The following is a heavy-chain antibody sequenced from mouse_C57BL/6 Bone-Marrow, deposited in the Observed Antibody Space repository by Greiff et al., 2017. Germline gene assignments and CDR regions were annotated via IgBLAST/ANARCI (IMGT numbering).Heavy chain of an antibody. CDR1: GYTFTSYW. CDR3: ARGSPRAMDY. CDR2: IYPGSGST. J-gene: IGHJ4*01. Sequence: VQLQQPGAELVKPGASVKMSCKASGYTFTSYWITWVKQRPGQGLEWIGDIYPGSGSTNYNEKFKSKATLTVDTSSSTAYMQLSSLTSVDSAVYYCARGSPRAMDYWGQRTSVTVSS. D-gene: IGHD6-1*01. V-gene: IGHV1-55*01.